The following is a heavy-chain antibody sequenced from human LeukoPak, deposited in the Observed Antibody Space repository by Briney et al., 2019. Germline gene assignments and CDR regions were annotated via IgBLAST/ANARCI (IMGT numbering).Heavy chain of an antibody. CDR3: GRAVAGYYFDY. J-gene: IGHJ4*02. CDR2: IYYSGST. D-gene: IGHD6-19*01. V-gene: IGHV4-59*01. Sequence: SETLSLTCTVSGGSINSYYWSWIRQPPGKGLEWIGYIYYSGSTNYNPSLKSRVTISVDTSKNQFSLKLSSVTAADTAVYYCGRAVAGYYFDYWGQGTLVTVSS. CDR1: GGSINSYY.